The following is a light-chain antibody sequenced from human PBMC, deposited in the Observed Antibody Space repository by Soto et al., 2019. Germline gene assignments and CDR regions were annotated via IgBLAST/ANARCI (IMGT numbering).Light chain of an antibody. CDR2: GAS. V-gene: IGKV3-20*01. J-gene: IGKJ5*01. CDR1: QTVSSN. CDR3: QQYGTSPIT. Sequence: ENVLTQSPGTLSLSPGERATLSCRASQTVSSNLTWYQQRPGQAPRLLIYGASKRATGIPDRFSGSGSGTDFTLTISRLEPEDFALYYCQQYGTSPITFGQGTRVEIK.